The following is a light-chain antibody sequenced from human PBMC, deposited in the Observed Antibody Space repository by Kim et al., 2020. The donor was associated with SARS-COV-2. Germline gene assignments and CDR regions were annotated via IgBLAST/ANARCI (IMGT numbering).Light chain of an antibody. J-gene: IGLJ2*01. CDR3: PPWDSNAV. Sequence: SYELTQPPSVSVSPGPTANITCSGDKLGGKYTCWYHQKPGQSPVLVIYQDSRRPSGIPERFSGSNSGNTATLTISETHAMNVPAYYCPPWDSNAVFG. CDR1: KLGGKY. CDR2: QDS. V-gene: IGLV3-1*01.